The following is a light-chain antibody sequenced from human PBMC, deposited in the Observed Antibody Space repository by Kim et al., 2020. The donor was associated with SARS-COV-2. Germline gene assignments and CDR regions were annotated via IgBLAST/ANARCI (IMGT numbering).Light chain of an antibody. CDR2: DVS. CDR1: SSDVVGYNS. J-gene: IGLJ1*01. CDR3: CSYAGSYTYV. Sequence: GQSVAISCTGTSSDVVGYNSVSWYPRHPGKAPKLMIYDVSKRPSGVPDRFSGSKSGNTASLTISGLQTEDETDYYCCSYAGSYTYVFGTGTKVTVL. V-gene: IGLV2-11*01.